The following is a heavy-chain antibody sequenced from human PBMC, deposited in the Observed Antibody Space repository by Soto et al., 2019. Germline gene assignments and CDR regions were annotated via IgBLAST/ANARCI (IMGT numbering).Heavy chain of an antibody. D-gene: IGHD2-2*02. J-gene: IGHJ5*02. V-gene: IGHV3-23*01. CDR3: ENGYCSGTICYTVTYNCFEP. CDR1: GFTFSDYA. Sequence: GWSLRLSCAASGFTFSDYAMSWVRQAPGKGLEWVSAISAGGDYTYYADSVKGRFTISRDNSKTTLYLQMNSLRDVETARYYCENGYCSGTICYTVTYNCFEPWGQGTVVTV. CDR2: ISAGGDYT.